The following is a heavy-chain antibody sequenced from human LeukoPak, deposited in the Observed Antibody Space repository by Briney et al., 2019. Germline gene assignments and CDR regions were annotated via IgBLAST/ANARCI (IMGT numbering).Heavy chain of an antibody. CDR1: GYTFTSYG. J-gene: IGHJ6*02. CDR3: ARGSWSMVRGVTTYYYYGMDV. CDR2: ISAYNGNT. D-gene: IGHD3-10*01. V-gene: IGHV1-18*01. Sequence: GASVKVSCKASGYTFTSYGISWVRQAPGQGLEWMGWISAYNGNTNYAQKLQGRVTMTTDTSTSTAYMELRSLGSDDTAVYYCARGSWSMVRGVTTYYYYGMDVWGQGTTVTVSS.